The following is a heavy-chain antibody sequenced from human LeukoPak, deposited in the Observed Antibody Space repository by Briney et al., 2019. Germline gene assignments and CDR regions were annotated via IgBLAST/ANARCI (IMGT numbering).Heavy chain of an antibody. CDR2: ISGSGDNT. CDR1: GFTFSSYA. V-gene: IGHV3-23*01. Sequence: GGSLRLSCAASGFTFSSYAMHWVRQAPGKGLEWVAGISGSGDNTYYADSVRGRFTISRDNSKNTLYVQVNSLGTEDTAAYYCAKGSYYDSSGSFYFDYWGQGTLVTVSS. J-gene: IGHJ4*02. D-gene: IGHD3-22*01. CDR3: AKGSYYDSSGSFYFDY.